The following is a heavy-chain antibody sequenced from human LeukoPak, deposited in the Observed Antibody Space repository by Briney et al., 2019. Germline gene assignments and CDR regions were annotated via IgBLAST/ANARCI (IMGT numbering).Heavy chain of an antibody. CDR1: GFTFSSYA. J-gene: IGHJ3*02. Sequence: GGLRLSCAASGFTFSSYAMSWVRQAPGKGLEWVSAISGSGGSTYYADSVKGRFTISRDNSKNTLYLQMNSLRAEDTAVYYCAKEVLWFGELQGGSDAFDIWGQGTMVTVSS. CDR2: ISGSGGST. D-gene: IGHD3-10*01. CDR3: AKEVLWFGELQGGSDAFDI. V-gene: IGHV3-23*01.